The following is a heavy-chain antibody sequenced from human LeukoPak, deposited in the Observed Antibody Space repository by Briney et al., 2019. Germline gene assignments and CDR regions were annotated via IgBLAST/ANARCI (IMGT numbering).Heavy chain of an antibody. V-gene: IGHV4-31*03. Sequence: SETLSLTCTVSGVSISSGGYYWSWIRQHPGKGLEWIGHINYSGNTYYSPSLQSRGTISLDRTKNQFSLKLSSVTAADTAVYYCARGRAYDYVSSPPGAFADYWGQGALVTVTS. CDR1: GVSISSGGYY. CDR3: ARGRAYDYVSSPPGAFADY. CDR2: INYSGNT. D-gene: IGHD3-22*01. J-gene: IGHJ4*02.